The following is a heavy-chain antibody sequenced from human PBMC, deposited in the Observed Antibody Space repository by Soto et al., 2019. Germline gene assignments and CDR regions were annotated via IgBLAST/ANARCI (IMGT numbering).Heavy chain of an antibody. CDR3: ARGYSIRSVFDY. D-gene: IGHD6-13*01. CDR2: INAGNGNT. CDR1: GYTFTSYA. Sequence: QVQLVQSGAEVKKPGASVKVSCKASGYTFTSYAMHWVRQAPGQRLEWMGWINAGNGNTKYSQKFQGRVTITRDTSASTAYKELSSLRSEDTAVYYCARGYSIRSVFDYWGQGTLVTVSS. V-gene: IGHV1-3*01. J-gene: IGHJ4*02.